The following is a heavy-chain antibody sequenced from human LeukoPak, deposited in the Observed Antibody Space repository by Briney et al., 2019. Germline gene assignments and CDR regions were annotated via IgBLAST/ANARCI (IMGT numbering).Heavy chain of an antibody. CDR3: ASVSSLTDIDY. J-gene: IGHJ4*02. CDR1: GGSISSDH. Sequence: SETLSLTCTVSGGSISSDHWCWIRQSPGKGLEWLGYLSHSGSIGYNPSLQSRATISGDTSKNQFSLKLSSVTAADTAVYYCASVSSLTDIDYWGQGTLVTV. V-gene: IGHV4-59*01. CDR2: LSHSGSI.